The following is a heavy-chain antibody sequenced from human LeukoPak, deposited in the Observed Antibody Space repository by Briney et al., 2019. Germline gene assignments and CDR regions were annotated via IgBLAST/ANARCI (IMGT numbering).Heavy chain of an antibody. CDR2: ITGNGGTI. V-gene: IGHV3-9*03. J-gene: IGHJ4*02. CDR3: VRESGSYYFDY. D-gene: IGHD3-22*01. Sequence: AGGSLRLSCAASGFSFDDYAMHWVRQAPGKGLEWVSGITGNGGTIAYADSVKGRFTVSRDNAKSSLYLQMSSLRAEDMALYYCVRESGSYYFDYWEQGTLVTVSS. CDR1: GFSFDDYA.